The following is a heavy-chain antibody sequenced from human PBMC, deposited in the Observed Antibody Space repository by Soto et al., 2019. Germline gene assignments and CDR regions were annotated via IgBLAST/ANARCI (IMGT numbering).Heavy chain of an antibody. CDR1: GYTFTSYG. J-gene: IGHJ3*02. CDR2: ISAYNGNT. V-gene: IGHV1-18*04. Sequence: QVQLVQSGAEVKKPGASVKVSCKASGYTFTSYGISWVRQAPGQGLEWMGWISAYNGNTNYAQKLQGRVTMTTDTSTSTAYMELRSLRSDATAVYYCARYLYYDYVWGSYRPDAFDIWGQGTMVTVSS. D-gene: IGHD3-16*02. CDR3: ARYLYYDYVWGSYRPDAFDI.